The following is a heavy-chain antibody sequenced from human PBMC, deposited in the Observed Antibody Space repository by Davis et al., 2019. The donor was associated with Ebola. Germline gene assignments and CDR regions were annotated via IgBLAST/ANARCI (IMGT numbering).Heavy chain of an antibody. D-gene: IGHD5-18*01. J-gene: IGHJ4*02. Sequence: GGSLRLSCAASGFTLSSYGMHWVRQAPGKGLEWVAVISYDGSNKYYADSVKGRFTISRDNSKNTLYLQMNSLRAEDTAVYYCAKDKGYSYGYSFDYWGQGTLVTVSS. V-gene: IGHV3-33*05. CDR1: GFTLSSYG. CDR3: AKDKGYSYGYSFDY. CDR2: ISYDGSNK.